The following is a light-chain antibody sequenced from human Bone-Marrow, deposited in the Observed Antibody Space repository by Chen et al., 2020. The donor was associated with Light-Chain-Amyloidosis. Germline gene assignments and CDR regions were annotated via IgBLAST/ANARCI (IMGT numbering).Light chain of an antibody. Sequence: SYVLTQPSSVSAAPGQTATIACGGNNIGSTRVHWYQQTPRQAPLLVVYDDSDRPSGIPERLSGSNSGNTATLTISRVEAGDETDYYCQVWDRSSDRPVFGGGSKLTVV. CDR3: QVWDRSSDRPV. J-gene: IGLJ3*02. CDR1: NIGSTR. CDR2: DDS. V-gene: IGLV3-21*02.